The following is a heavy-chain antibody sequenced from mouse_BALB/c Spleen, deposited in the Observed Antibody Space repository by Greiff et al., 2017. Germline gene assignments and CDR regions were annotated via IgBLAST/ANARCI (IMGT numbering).Heavy chain of an antibody. Sequence: VKLVESGPGLVQPSQSLSITCTVSGFSLTSYGVHWVRQSPGKGLEWLGVIWSGGSTDYNAAFISRLSISKDNSKSQVFFKMNSLQANDTAIYYCARRSPYYYGSSYAMDYWGQGTSVTVSS. J-gene: IGHJ4*01. D-gene: IGHD1-1*01. CDR2: IWSGGST. CDR1: GFSLTSYG. CDR3: ARRSPYYYGSSYAMDY. V-gene: IGHV2-2*02.